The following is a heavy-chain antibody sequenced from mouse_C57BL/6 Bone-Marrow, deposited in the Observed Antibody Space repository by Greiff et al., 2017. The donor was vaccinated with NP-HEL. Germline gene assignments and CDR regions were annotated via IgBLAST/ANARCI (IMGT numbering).Heavy chain of an antibody. CDR1: GFNIKDYY. CDR3: TTRIVTTSYYFDY. Sequence: VQLQQSGAELVRPGASVKLSCTASGFNIKDYYMHWVKQRPEQGLEWIGRIDPEDGDTEYAPKFQGKATMTADTSSNTAYLQRSSLTSEDTAVYYCTTRIVTTSYYFDYWGQGTTLTVSS. D-gene: IGHD2-5*01. J-gene: IGHJ2*01. V-gene: IGHV14-1*01. CDR2: IDPEDGDT.